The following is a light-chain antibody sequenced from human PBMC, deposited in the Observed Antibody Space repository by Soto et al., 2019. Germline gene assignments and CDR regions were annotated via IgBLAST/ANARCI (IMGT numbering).Light chain of an antibody. Sequence: DIQMTQSPSSVSASIGDRVTISCRASQSIYKWLVWYQQKPGKAPKLLIYAASSLQSGVPSRFSGSGYGTDFTLTISSLQPEYFATYYCQQADSFPLSVGGGTKVEI. J-gene: IGKJ4*01. CDR2: AAS. CDR3: QQADSFPLS. V-gene: IGKV1-12*01. CDR1: QSIYKW.